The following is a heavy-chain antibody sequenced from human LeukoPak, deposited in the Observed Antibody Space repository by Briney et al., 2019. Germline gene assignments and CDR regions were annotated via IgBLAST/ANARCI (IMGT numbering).Heavy chain of an antibody. Sequence: PGGSLRLSCAASGFTFSSYGMHWVRQAPGKGLEWVAVISYDGSNKYYADSVKGRFTISRDNSMNTLYLQMNSLRAEDTALYYCAKDWEDSGYDYTFDYWGQGTLVTVSS. CDR2: ISYDGSNK. D-gene: IGHD5-12*01. CDR1: GFTFSSYG. CDR3: AKDWEDSGYDYTFDY. J-gene: IGHJ4*02. V-gene: IGHV3-30*18.